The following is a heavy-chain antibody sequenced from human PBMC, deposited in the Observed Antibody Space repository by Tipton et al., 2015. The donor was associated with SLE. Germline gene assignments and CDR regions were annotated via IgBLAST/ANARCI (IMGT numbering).Heavy chain of an antibody. D-gene: IGHD3-10*01. Sequence: QLVQSGAEVKKPGASVKVSCKASGYTFTGYYMHWVRQAPGQGLEWMGWINPNSGGTNYAQKFQGRVTMTRDTSITTAYMELSRLRSDDTAVYYCARESSQGVQGVIISYAFDIWGQGTMVTVSS. CDR2: INPNSGGT. CDR3: ARESSQGVQGVIISYAFDI. CDR1: GYTFTGYY. V-gene: IGHV1-2*02. J-gene: IGHJ3*02.